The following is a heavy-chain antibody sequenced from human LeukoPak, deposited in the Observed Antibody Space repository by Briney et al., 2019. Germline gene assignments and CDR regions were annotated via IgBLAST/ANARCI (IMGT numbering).Heavy chain of an antibody. Sequence: PSETLSLTCTVSGGSISSYYWSWIRQPPGKGLEWIGYIYYSGSTNYNPSLKSRVTISVDTSKNQFSLKLSSVTAADTAVYYCARLAPLYDSSGYYYNYYYYYYGMDVWGQGTTVTVSS. CDR2: IYYSGST. J-gene: IGHJ6*02. D-gene: IGHD3-22*01. CDR3: ARLAPLYDSSGYYYNYYYYYYGMDV. CDR1: GGSISSYY. V-gene: IGHV4-59*08.